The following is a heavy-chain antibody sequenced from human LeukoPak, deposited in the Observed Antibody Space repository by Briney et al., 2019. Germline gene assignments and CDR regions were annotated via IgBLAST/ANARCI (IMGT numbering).Heavy chain of an antibody. Sequence: GGSLRLSCAASGISVSSNYMNWVRQAPGKGLEWVSVIHSGGSTYYADSVKGRFTISRDNSKNTLYLHMNSLRAEDTAVYYCARDMSPWETRNPDAFDIWGQGAMVTVSS. J-gene: IGHJ3*02. CDR2: IHSGGST. CDR1: GISVSSNY. D-gene: IGHD1-14*01. CDR3: ARDMSPWETRNPDAFDI. V-gene: IGHV3-53*01.